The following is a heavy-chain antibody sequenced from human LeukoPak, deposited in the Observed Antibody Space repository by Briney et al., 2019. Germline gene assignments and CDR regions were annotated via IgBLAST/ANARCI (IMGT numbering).Heavy chain of an antibody. J-gene: IGHJ6*02. D-gene: IGHD3-10*01. Sequence: SETLSLTCTVSGGSISTYYWSWIRQPPGKGLEWLGYNYDSGSTNYNPSLKSRVTISVDASKNQFSLKLSSVTAADTAVYYCARGVGSGRNYYYYGLDVWGQGTTVTVSS. CDR3: ARGVGSGRNYYYYGLDV. CDR1: GGSISTYY. V-gene: IGHV4-59*01. CDR2: NYDSGST.